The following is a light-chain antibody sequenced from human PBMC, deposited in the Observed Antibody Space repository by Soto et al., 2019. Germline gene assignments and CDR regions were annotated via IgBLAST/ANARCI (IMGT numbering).Light chain of an antibody. Sequence: QSALTQPASVSGSPGQSITISCTGTSSDVASYDRVSWYQQPPGTAPKLMIYEVTNRPSGVPDRFSGAKSGNTASLTISGLQDEDEADYYCCSYTTTSTYVFGTGTKLTVL. CDR2: EVT. CDR3: CSYTTTSTYV. V-gene: IGLV2-18*02. CDR1: SSDVASYDR. J-gene: IGLJ1*01.